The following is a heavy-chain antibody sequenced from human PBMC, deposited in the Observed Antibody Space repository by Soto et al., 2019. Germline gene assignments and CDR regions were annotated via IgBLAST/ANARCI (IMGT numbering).Heavy chain of an antibody. D-gene: IGHD5-12*01. J-gene: IGHJ4*02. V-gene: IGHV4-34*01. Sequence: QVQLQQWGAGLLKPSETLSLNCAVNGGSLSGYYWSWIRQPPGKGLEWIGEIKDGGYTNYSPSLKSRATISSHTANTQFSLRLNSVTAADTGVYYCARGQEGVVATHWDQGALVTVSS. CDR3: ARGQEGVVATH. CDR2: IKDGGYT. CDR1: GGSLSGYY.